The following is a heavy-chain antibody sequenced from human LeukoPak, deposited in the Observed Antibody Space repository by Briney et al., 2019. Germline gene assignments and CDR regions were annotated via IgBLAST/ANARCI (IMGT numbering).Heavy chain of an antibody. D-gene: IGHD2-21*02. Sequence: QPGGSLRLSCAASGFTFSSYWMSWARQAPGKGLEWVANIKQDGSEKYYVDSVKGRFTISRDNAKNSLYLQMNSLRAEDTAVYYCARDGLLFSFWFDPWGQGTLVTVSS. CDR2: IKQDGSEK. J-gene: IGHJ5*02. CDR1: GFTFSSYW. V-gene: IGHV3-7*01. CDR3: ARDGLLFSFWFDP.